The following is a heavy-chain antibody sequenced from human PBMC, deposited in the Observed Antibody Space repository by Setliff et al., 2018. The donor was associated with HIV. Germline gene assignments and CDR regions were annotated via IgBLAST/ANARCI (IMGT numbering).Heavy chain of an antibody. CDR3: VRTGLGLREVLSPGV. V-gene: IGHV3-48*03. J-gene: IGHJ6*04. CDR2: ICSSGVM. Sequence: GGSLRLSCVASGFAFSTFDMNWVRQAPGKGLEWVSYICSSGVMYYADSVKGRFTISRDNAKNSLYLQMNSLRVEDTAVYYCVRTGLGLREVLSPGVWGTGTTVTVSS. CDR1: GFAFSTFD. D-gene: IGHD3-10*01.